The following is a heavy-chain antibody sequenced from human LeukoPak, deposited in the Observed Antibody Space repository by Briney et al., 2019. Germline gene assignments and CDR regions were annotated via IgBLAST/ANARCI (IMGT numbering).Heavy chain of an antibody. V-gene: IGHV3-23*01. CDR3: AKSWNNWNYHEVQNDAFDI. J-gene: IGHJ3*02. Sequence: PGGSLRLSCAASGFTFSSYAMSWVRQAPGKGLEWVSAISGSGGSTYYADSVKGRFTISRDNSKNTLYLQLNSLRAEDTAVYYCAKSWNNWNYHEVQNDAFDIWGQGTMVTVSS. CDR1: GFTFSSYA. D-gene: IGHD1-7*01. CDR2: ISGSGGST.